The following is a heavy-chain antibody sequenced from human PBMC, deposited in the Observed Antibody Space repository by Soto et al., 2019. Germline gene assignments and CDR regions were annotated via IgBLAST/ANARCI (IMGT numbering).Heavy chain of an antibody. CDR3: ARQGRPGYGSGGSCDYYDYMAV. CDR1: GGSISSYY. V-gene: IGHV4-59*08. Sequence: SETLSLTCTVSGGSISSYYWSWIRQPPGKGLEWIGYIYYSGSTNYNPSLKSRVTISVDTSKNQFSLKLSSVTAADTAVYYCARQGRPGYGSGGSCDYYDYMAVWAKGTTVPVSS. CDR2: IYYSGST. D-gene: IGHD2-15*01. J-gene: IGHJ6*03.